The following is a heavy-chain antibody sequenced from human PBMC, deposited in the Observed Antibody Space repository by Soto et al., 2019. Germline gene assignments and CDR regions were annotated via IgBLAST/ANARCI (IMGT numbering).Heavy chain of an antibody. V-gene: IGHV3-30*18. CDR1: GFTFSSYG. Sequence: PGGSLRLSCAASGFTFSSYGMHWVRQAPGKGLEWVAVISYDGSNKYYADSVKGRFTISRDNSKNTLYLQMNSLRAEDTAVYYCANQETYYDSSGSPNTFDYWGQGTLVTVSS. CDR3: ANQETYYDSSGSPNTFDY. CDR2: ISYDGSNK. J-gene: IGHJ4*02. D-gene: IGHD3-22*01.